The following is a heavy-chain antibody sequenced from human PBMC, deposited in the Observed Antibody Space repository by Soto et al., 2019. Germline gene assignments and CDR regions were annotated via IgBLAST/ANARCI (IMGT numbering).Heavy chain of an antibody. D-gene: IGHD4-17*01. J-gene: IGHJ4*02. Sequence: GGSLRLSCAASGFTFSSYSMNWVRQAPGKGLVWVSRINSDGSSTSYADSVKGRFTISRDNAKNTLYLQMNSLRAVDTAVYYCAKGIIRGDYDYWGQGTLVTVSS. V-gene: IGHV3-74*01. CDR2: INSDGSST. CDR3: AKGIIRGDYDY. CDR1: GFTFSSYS.